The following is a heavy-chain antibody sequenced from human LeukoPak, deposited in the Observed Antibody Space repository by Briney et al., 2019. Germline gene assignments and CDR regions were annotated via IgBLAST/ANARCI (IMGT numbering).Heavy chain of an antibody. J-gene: IGHJ4*02. V-gene: IGHV3-23*01. CDR1: GFTFIA. CDR3: AKWFRGSGSDRFYDK. D-gene: IGHD3-10*01. CDR2: INSVDDT. Sequence: GESLRLSCAASGFTFIAVDWVRQARGMGLEWVSTINSVDDTYYSESVRGQFTVSRDKSKNPVYLHMNSLRAEDTAVYHCAKWFRGSGSDRFYDKWGQGTLVTVSS.